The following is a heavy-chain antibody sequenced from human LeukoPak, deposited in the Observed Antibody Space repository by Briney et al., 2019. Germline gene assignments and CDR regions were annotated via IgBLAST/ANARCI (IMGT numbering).Heavy chain of an antibody. CDR2: IYYSGGT. D-gene: IGHD3-22*01. CDR3: ARELSATDYYDSSGYHLFDT. Sequence: SETLSLTCTVSGGSISSGDYYWSWIRQPPGKGLEWIGYIYYSGGTYYNPSLKSRVTISVDTSKNQFSLKLSSVTAADTAVYYCARELSATDYYDSSGYHLFDTWGQGTLVTVSS. CDR1: GGSISSGDYY. V-gene: IGHV4-30-4*01. J-gene: IGHJ4*02.